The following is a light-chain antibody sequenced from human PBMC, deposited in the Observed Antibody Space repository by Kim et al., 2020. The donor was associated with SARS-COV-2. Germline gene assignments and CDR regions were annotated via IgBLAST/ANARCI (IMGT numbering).Light chain of an antibody. Sequence: VALGQAGRITCQGDSLRSYYPSGYQQKPGQAPLLVMYGKNNRPSGIPDRFSGSSAGDTASLTIAGVQAEDESAYYCNSRHNGYHRVFGGGTQLTVL. J-gene: IGLJ3*02. CDR3: NSRHNGYHRV. CDR1: SLRSYY. V-gene: IGLV3-19*01. CDR2: GKN.